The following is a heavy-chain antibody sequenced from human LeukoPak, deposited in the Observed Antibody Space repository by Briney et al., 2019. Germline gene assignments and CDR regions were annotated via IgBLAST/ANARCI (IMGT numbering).Heavy chain of an antibody. CDR1: GDSLSIYY. Sequence: PSETLSLTCTVSGDSLSIYYWSWIRQPAGKGLNWIGRINISGNAKYNPPLQSRVTMSVDPSKNQFSLLMFSVTAADTAVYYCARDFCGAGCYGQRFYFDNWGQGALVTVSS. V-gene: IGHV4-4*07. D-gene: IGHD2-21*02. CDR2: INISGNA. CDR3: ARDFCGAGCYGQRFYFDN. J-gene: IGHJ4*02.